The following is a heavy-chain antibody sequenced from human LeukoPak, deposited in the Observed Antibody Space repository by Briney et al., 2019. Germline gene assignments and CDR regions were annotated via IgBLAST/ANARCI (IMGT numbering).Heavy chain of an antibody. CDR1: GFTFSSNA. D-gene: IGHD3-22*01. V-gene: IGHV3-30-3*01. CDR2: ISYDGSNK. J-gene: IGHJ4*02. Sequence: GGSLRLSCAASGFTFSSNAMHWVRQAPGKGLEWVAVISYDGSNKYYADSVKGRFTISRDNSKNTLYLQMNSLRAEDTAVYYCARDARLYDSSGYYLDYWGQGTLVTVSS. CDR3: ARDARLYDSSGYYLDY.